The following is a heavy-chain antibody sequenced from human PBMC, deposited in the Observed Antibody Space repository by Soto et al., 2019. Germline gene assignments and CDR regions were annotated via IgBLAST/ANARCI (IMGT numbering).Heavy chain of an antibody. J-gene: IGHJ3*02. CDR1: GGTFSSYT. Sequence: SVKVSCKASGGTFSSYTISWVRQAPGQGLEWMGRIIPILGIANYAQKFQGRVTITADKSTSTAYMELSSLRSEDTAVYYCARDPDPADAFDIWGQGTMVTVSS. CDR2: IIPILGIA. CDR3: ARDPDPADAFDI. V-gene: IGHV1-69*04.